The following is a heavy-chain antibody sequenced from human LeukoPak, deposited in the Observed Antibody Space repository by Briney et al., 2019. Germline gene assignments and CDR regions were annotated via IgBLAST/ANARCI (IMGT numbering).Heavy chain of an antibody. J-gene: IGHJ4*02. Sequence: PGGSLRLSCAASGFTVSSNYMSWVRQAPGKGLEWVSVIYSGGSTYYADSVKGRFTISRDNSKNTLYLQMNSLRAEDTAVYYCARVGGYDRSGPYYFDYWGQGTLVTVSS. CDR2: IYSGGST. CDR1: GFTVSSNY. CDR3: ARVGGYDRSGPYYFDY. V-gene: IGHV3-53*01. D-gene: IGHD3-22*01.